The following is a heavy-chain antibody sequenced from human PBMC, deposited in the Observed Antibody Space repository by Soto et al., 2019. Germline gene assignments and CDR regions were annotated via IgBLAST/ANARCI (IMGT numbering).Heavy chain of an antibody. CDR2: IWDDGSNQ. D-gene: IGHD6-19*01. J-gene: IGHJ4*02. Sequence: QVQLVESGGGVVHPGRSLSLSCAASGFTFSTYGMHWVRQAPGKGLEWVAVIWDDGSNQYYADSVEGRLTISRDNSKSTLYLQMDSLRPEDTAVYYCAKGGSSGWDLDYWGQGTLVTVSS. CDR3: AKGGSSGWDLDY. V-gene: IGHV3-30*18. CDR1: GFTFSTYG.